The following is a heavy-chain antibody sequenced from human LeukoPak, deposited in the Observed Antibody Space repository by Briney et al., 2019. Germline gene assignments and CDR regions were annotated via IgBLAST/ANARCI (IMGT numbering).Heavy chain of an antibody. CDR1: GYTFTSYY. V-gene: IGHV1-2*02. J-gene: IGHJ4*02. CDR2: INPNSGGT. CDR3: ARDGQARPFDY. Sequence: GAAAKVCNKSSGYTFTSYYIHWLRKAPGQGLEWMGWINPNSGGTNYAQKFQGRVTMTRDTSISTAYMELSRLRSDDTAVYYCARDGQARPFDYWGQGTLVTVSS.